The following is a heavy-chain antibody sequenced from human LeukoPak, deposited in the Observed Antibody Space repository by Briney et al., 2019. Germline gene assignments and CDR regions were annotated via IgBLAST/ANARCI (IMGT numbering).Heavy chain of an antibody. D-gene: IGHD2-21*02. V-gene: IGHV3-74*01. Sequence: GGSLRLSCAASGFTFTSSWMHWVRQAPGKGLVWVSRINSDGSNRNYADSVKGRFTISRDNAKNALYLQMDSLRAEDAAVYYCARELPREVTLDYWGQGTLVT. CDR2: INSDGSNR. CDR3: ARELPREVTLDY. J-gene: IGHJ4*01. CDR1: GFTFTSSW.